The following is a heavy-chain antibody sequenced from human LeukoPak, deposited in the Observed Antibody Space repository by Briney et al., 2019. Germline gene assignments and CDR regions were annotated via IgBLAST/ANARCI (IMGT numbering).Heavy chain of an antibody. J-gene: IGHJ4*02. CDR1: GFTFDDYA. CDR2: ISWNSGSI. D-gene: IGHD3-3*02. Sequence: PGGSLRLSCAASGFTFDDYAMHWVRQAPGKGLEWVSGISWNSGSIGYADSVKGRFTISRDNAKNSLYLQMNSLRAEDTALYYCAAIRPGGIRPNWGQGTLVTVSS. V-gene: IGHV3-9*01. CDR3: AAIRPGGIRPN.